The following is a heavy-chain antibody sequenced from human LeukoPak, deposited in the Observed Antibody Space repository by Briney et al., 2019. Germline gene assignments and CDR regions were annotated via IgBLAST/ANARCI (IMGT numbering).Heavy chain of an antibody. CDR3: ASHTSGSYSGFDY. CDR1: GXTFTGYY. Sequence: SCXASGXTFTGYYXHWVRQAPGQGXXXXXWINPNSGGTNYAQKFQGRVTITRDTSASTAYMELSSLRSEDTAVYYCASHTSGSYSGFDYWGQGTLVTVSS. CDR2: INPNSGGT. D-gene: IGHD1-26*01. V-gene: IGHV1-2*02. J-gene: IGHJ4*02.